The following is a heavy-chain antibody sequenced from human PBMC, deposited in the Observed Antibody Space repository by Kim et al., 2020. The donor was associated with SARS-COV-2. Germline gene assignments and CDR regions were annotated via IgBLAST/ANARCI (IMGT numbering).Heavy chain of an antibody. J-gene: IGHJ4*02. V-gene: IGHV3-30*01. CDR3: ARGTVEYSSSSVGY. D-gene: IGHD6-6*01. Sequence: ADAVKGRFTISRDNSKNTLYLQMNSLRAEDTAVYYCARGTVEYSSSSVGYWGQGTLVTVSS.